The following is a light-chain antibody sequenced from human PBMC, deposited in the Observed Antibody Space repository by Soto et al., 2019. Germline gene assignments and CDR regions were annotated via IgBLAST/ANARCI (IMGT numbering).Light chain of an antibody. CDR3: QQYYSTQLN. Sequence: DIVMTQSPDSLAVSLGERATINCKSSQSVLYSSNNKNYLAWYQQKPGQPPKLFIYWASTRESGVTDRFSGSGSGTDFTLTISSLQADDVEVYYCQQYYSTQLNFGGGTKVDIX. V-gene: IGKV4-1*01. J-gene: IGKJ4*01. CDR2: WAS. CDR1: QSVLYSSNNKNY.